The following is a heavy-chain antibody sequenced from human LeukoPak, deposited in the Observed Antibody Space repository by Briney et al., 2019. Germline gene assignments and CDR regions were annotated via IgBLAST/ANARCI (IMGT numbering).Heavy chain of an antibody. CDR1: GGSISSYY. Sequence: TPSETLSLTCTVSGGSISSYYWSWIRQPPGKGLEWIGYIYYSGSTNYNPSLKSRVTISVDTSKNQFSLKLSSVTAADTAVYYCARVYYSNSYDYWYFDLWGRGTLVTVSS. CDR2: IYYSGST. CDR3: ARVYYSNSYDYWYFDL. V-gene: IGHV4-59*01. J-gene: IGHJ2*01. D-gene: IGHD6-13*01.